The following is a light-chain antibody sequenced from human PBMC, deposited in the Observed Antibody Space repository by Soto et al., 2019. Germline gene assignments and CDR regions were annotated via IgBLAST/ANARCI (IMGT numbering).Light chain of an antibody. V-gene: IGLV2-14*03. J-gene: IGLJ1*01. CDR1: SSDVGGYNS. CDR2: SVS. CDR3: SSSTSSSTYV. Sequence: QSALTQPASVSRPPGQSITISCTGTSSDVGGYNSVSWYQQHPDKAPKLIIYSVSYRTSAVSDRFSGSKSDKTASLTISGLRTEDEAEYYCSSSTSSSTYVFGTGTKLTVL.